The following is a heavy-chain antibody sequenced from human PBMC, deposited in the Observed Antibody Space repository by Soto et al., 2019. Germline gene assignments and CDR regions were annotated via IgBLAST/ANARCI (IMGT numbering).Heavy chain of an antibody. Sequence: QVQLQESGPGLVKPSGTLSLTCAVSGGSISSSYWWSCVRQPPGKGLEWIGEIYHSGSTNYNPSLKSPVTISVDKSKNQFSLKLSSVTAADTAVYYCARVSGSYYYGMDVWGQGTTVTVSS. CDR2: IYHSGST. CDR1: GGSISSSYW. V-gene: IGHV4-4*02. CDR3: ARVSGSYYYGMDV. D-gene: IGHD1-26*01. J-gene: IGHJ6*02.